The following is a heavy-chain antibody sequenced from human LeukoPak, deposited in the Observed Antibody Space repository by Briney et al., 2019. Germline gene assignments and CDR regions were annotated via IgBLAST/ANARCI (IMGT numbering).Heavy chain of an antibody. J-gene: IGHJ4*02. CDR1: GGTFSSYA. Sequence: SVKVSCKASGGTFSSYAISWVRQAPGQGLEWMRGLIPIFGTANYAQKFQGRVTITTDESTRTAYMELSSLRSEDTAVYYCATPTPGIAVAGTGDYYFDYWGQGTLVTVSS. D-gene: IGHD6-19*01. CDR3: ATPTPGIAVAGTGDYYFDY. V-gene: IGHV1-69*05. CDR2: LIPIFGTA.